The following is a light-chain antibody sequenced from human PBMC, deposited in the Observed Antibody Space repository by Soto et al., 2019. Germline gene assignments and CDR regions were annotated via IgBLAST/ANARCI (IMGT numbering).Light chain of an antibody. J-gene: IGKJ2*01. CDR2: GAS. V-gene: IGKV3-15*01. Sequence: EIVMTQSPATLSVSPGERATLSCRASQTISSNLAWHQQKPGQAPRLLIYGASARATGVPARFSGSGSGTEFTLTISSLQSEDFAFYYCQQYDHWPYTFGQGTKLEIK. CDR3: QQYDHWPYT. CDR1: QTISSN.